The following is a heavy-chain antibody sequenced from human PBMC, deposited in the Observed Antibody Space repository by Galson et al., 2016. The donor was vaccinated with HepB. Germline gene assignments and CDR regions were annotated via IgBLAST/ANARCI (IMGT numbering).Heavy chain of an antibody. V-gene: IGHV1-2*04. D-gene: IGHD3-3*01. CDR1: GYTFTHYY. Sequence: SVKVSCKASGYTFTHYYIHWVRQAPGQGLEWVGWINTNSGATNYAQKFHGWVTMTRDTSINTVYMDLGRLTSDDTAVFYCARSLYYDFWSGSLYFDYWGQGTVVTVSS. CDR3: ARSLYYDFWSGSLYFDY. J-gene: IGHJ4*02. CDR2: INTNSGAT.